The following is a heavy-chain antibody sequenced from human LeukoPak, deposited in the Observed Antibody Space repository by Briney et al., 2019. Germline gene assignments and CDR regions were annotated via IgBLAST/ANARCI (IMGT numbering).Heavy chain of an antibody. CDR1: GFTFSSYG. V-gene: IGHV3-33*01. D-gene: IGHD5-12*01. CDR2: IWYDRSNK. CDR3: ARDRYSGYGGYFDY. Sequence: GRSLRLSCAASGFTFSSYGMHWVRQAPGKGLEWVAVIWYDRSNKYYADSVKGRFTISRDNSKNTLYQQMNSLRAEDTAVYYCARDRYSGYGGYFDYWGQGTLATVSS. J-gene: IGHJ4*02.